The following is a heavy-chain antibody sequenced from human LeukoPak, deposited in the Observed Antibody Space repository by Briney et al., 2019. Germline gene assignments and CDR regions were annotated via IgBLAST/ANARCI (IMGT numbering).Heavy chain of an antibody. CDR2: INPNSDGT. J-gene: IGHJ4*02. D-gene: IGHD2-21*02. CDR3: ARDRSGVVVTAIDY. V-gene: IGHV1-2*02. CDR1: GYTSTDYY. Sequence: GASVKVSCKASGYTSTDYYIHWVRQAPGQGLEWMGWINPNSDGTNYAQKFQGRVTMTRDTSISTAYMELSRLRSDDTAVYYCARDRSGVVVTAIDYWGQGTLVTVSS.